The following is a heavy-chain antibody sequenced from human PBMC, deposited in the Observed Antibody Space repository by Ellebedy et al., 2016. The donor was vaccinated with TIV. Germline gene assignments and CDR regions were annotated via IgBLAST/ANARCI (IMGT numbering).Heavy chain of an antibody. J-gene: IGHJ5*02. CDR2: ISGSGDRT. V-gene: IGHV3-23*01. CDR3: AKEAKPSGSYYGYNWFDP. D-gene: IGHD3-10*01. Sequence: GGSLRLSCAAFGFTFSSYAMNWVRQAPGKGLEWVSGISGSGDRTYYADSVKGRFTISRDNSKNSLYLQMNSLRTEDTALYYCAKEAKPSGSYYGYNWFDPWGQGTLVTVSS. CDR1: GFTFSSYA.